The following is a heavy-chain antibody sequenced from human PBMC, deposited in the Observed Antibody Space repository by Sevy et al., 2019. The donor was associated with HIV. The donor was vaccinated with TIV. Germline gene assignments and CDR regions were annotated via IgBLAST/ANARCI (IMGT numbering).Heavy chain of an antibody. CDR3: ARDSLGYCSGGSCYATPFDY. D-gene: IGHD2-15*01. CDR2: ISSSSSTI. J-gene: IGHJ4*02. V-gene: IGHV3-48*01. CDR1: GFTFSSYS. Sequence: GGSLRLSCAASGFTFSSYSMNWVRQAPGKGLEWVSYISSSSSTIYYADSVKGRFTISRDNAKNSLYLQMNSLRAEDTAVYYCARDSLGYCSGGSCYATPFDYWGQGTLVTVSS.